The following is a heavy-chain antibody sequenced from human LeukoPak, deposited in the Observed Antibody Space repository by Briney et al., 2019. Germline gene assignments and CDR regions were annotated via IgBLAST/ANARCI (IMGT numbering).Heavy chain of an antibody. J-gene: IGHJ4*02. Sequence: PGGSLRLSCAASGFTFSTCAMSCVRQAPGKGLEWVSTISGGGRSTDYADSVKGQFTISRDNSKNTLYLQMNSLRAEDTAVYYCARERYFDYWGQGTLVTVSS. CDR2: ISGGGRST. CDR3: ARERYFDY. CDR1: GFTFSTCA. V-gene: IGHV3-23*01.